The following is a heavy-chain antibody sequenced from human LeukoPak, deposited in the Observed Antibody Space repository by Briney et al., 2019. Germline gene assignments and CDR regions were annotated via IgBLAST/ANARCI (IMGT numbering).Heavy chain of an antibody. J-gene: IGHJ6*03. V-gene: IGHV4-61*02. CDR3: ARDSVLFYYYYMDV. Sequence: SQTLSLTCTVSGGSLSSGSYYWSWIRQPAGKGLEWIGRIYTSGSTNYNPSLKSRVTISVDTSKNQFSLKLSSVTAADTAVYYCARDSVLFYYYYMDVWGKGTTVTVSS. CDR2: IYTSGST. CDR1: GGSLSSGSYY. D-gene: IGHD2-8*01.